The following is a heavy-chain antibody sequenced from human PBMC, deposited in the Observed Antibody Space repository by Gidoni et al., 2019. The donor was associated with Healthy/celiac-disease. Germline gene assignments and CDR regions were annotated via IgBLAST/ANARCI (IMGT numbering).Heavy chain of an antibody. D-gene: IGHD5-18*01. J-gene: IGHJ6*02. CDR3: AREEGTHSLYGMDV. Sequence: EVQLVESGGGLVKPGGSLRLSCAASGFTFSSYSRNWVRQAPGTGLEWVSSISSSSSYIYYADSVKGRFTISRDNAKNSLYLQMNSLRAEDTAVYYCAREEGTHSLYGMDVWGQGTTVTVSS. CDR1: GFTFSSYS. V-gene: IGHV3-21*01. CDR2: ISSSSSYI.